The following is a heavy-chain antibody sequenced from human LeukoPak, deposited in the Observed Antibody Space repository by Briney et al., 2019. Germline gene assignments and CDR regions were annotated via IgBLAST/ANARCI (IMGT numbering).Heavy chain of an antibody. V-gene: IGHV3-15*01. CDR2: IKSKTDGGTT. D-gene: IGHD6-13*01. J-gene: IGHJ3*02. Sequence: GGSLRLSCAASGFTFSNAWMSWVRQAPGKGLEWVGRIKSKTDGGTTGYAAPVKGRFTISRDDSKNTLYLQMNSLKTEDTAVYYCTTEAPFIAAAVPAFDIWGQGTMVTVSS. CDR3: TTEAPFIAAAVPAFDI. CDR1: GFTFSNAW.